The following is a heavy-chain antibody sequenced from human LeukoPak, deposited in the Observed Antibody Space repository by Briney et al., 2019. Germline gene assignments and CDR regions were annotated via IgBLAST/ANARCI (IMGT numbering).Heavy chain of an antibody. V-gene: IGHV3-23*01. Sequence: ETLSLTCTVSGGSISSSSYYWGWIRQPPGTGLEWVSAISGSGQSTYYADSVKGRFTISRDNSKNTLYLLMNSLRAEDTAVYYCAKDRGDWDTNDAFDIWGQGTMVTVSS. CDR2: ISGSGQST. D-gene: IGHD3/OR15-3a*01. CDR3: AKDRGDWDTNDAFDI. CDR1: GGSISSSSYY. J-gene: IGHJ3*02.